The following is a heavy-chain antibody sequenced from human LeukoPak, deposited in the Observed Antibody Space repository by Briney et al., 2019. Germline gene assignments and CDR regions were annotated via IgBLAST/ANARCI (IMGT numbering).Heavy chain of an antibody. J-gene: IGHJ3*02. V-gene: IGHV5-51*01. Sequence: GESLKISCKGSGYKFTNYWIAWVRQLPGKGLEWMGIIYPGDSVTRYGPSFQGQVTISADMSISTVYLQWSSLKASDTAMYYCARRAVNDAFDIWGQGTAVTVST. D-gene: IGHD1-26*01. CDR2: IYPGDSVT. CDR3: ARRAVNDAFDI. CDR1: GYKFTNYW.